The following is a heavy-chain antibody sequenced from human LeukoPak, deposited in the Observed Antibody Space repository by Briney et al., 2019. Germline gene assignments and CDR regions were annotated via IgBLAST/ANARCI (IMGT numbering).Heavy chain of an antibody. V-gene: IGHV1-2*02. CDR2: INPNSGGT. D-gene: IGHD3-22*01. J-gene: IGHJ4*02. CDR3: ARDTPTYDSSGSTPIDY. CDR1: GYTFTGYY. Sequence: ASAKVSCTASGYTFTGYYMHWVRQAPGQGLEWRGWINPNSGGTNYAQKFQGRVTMTRDTSISTAYMELSRLRSDDTAVYYCARDTPTYDSSGSTPIDYWGQGTLVTVSS.